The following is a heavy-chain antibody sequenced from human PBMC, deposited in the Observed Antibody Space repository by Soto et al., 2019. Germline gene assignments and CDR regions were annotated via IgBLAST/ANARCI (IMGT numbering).Heavy chain of an antibody. D-gene: IGHD3-16*02. CDR3: ARGTLGELSFVAFDI. J-gene: IGHJ3*02. CDR2: IYYSGST. CDR1: GGYIISGGCY. Sequence: SETKCLTCTVAGGYIISGGCYWSWIKKHPGKGLEWIGYIYYSGSTYYNPSLKSRVTISVDTSKNQFSLKLSSVTAADTAVYYCARGTLGELSFVAFDIWGQGTMVTVSS. V-gene: IGHV4-31*03.